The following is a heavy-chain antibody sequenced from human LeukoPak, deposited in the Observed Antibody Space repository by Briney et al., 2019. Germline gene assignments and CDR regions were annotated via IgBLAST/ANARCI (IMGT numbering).Heavy chain of an antibody. CDR3: AKAFVGATPDY. CDR1: GFTFSDFY. D-gene: IGHD1-26*01. CDR2: ISNNGASI. J-gene: IGHJ4*02. V-gene: IGHV3-11*01. Sequence: GGSLRLSCAASGFTFSDFYMSWLRQAPGKGPEWVSYISNNGASIYYAESVKGRFTISRDNAKTSVYLQMNSLRAEDTALYYCAKAFVGATPDYWGQGTLVTVSS.